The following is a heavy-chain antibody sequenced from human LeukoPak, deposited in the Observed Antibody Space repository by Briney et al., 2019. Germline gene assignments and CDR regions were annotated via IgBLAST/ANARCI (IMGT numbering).Heavy chain of an antibody. CDR2: MNPNSGNT. Sequence: GASVKVSCKASGYTFTSYDINWVRQATGQGLEWMGWMNPNSGNTGYAQKFQGRVTMTRNTSISTAYMELSSLRSEDTAVYYCARGYCSSTSCYGDPWGQGTLVTVSS. CDR3: ARGYCSSTSCYGDP. D-gene: IGHD2-2*01. J-gene: IGHJ5*02. CDR1: GYTFTSYD. V-gene: IGHV1-8*01.